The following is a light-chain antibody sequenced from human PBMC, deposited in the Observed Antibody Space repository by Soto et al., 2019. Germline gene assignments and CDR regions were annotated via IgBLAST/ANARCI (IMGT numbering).Light chain of an antibody. V-gene: IGKV3-15*01. CDR3: QKYNNWPPLT. CDR2: GAS. CDR1: QSVSSN. J-gene: IGKJ4*01. Sequence: EIVMTQSPSTLSVSPGDRATLACRASQSVSSNLSWSQQQPGHPPRLLIYGASTRSTGIPARFSGSGSGTDFTPTITSLQSEDFSVYYCQKYNNWPPLTFGGGTNVQIK.